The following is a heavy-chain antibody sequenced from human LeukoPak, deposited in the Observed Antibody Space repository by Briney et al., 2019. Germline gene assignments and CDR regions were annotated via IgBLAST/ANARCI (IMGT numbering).Heavy chain of an antibody. V-gene: IGHV3-30*02. CDR3: ARTSGSYFGFDY. Sequence: GGSLRLSCAASGFTFSSYGMHWVRQAPGKGLEWVAFIRYDGSNKYYADSVKGRFTISRDNSKNTLYLQMNSLRSDDTAVYYCARTSGSYFGFDYWGQGTLVTVSS. D-gene: IGHD1-26*01. J-gene: IGHJ4*02. CDR1: GFTFSSYG. CDR2: IRYDGSNK.